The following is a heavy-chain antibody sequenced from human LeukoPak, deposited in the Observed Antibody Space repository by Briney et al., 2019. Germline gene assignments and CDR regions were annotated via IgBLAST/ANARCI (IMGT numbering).Heavy chain of an antibody. D-gene: IGHD2-21*01. V-gene: IGHV3-23*01. CDR2: ITGRGTST. CDR1: GFDFSTYV. J-gene: IGHJ4*02. Sequence: GGSLRLSCAASGFDFSTYVMAWVRQAPGRGLEWVSSITGRGTSTHYADAVEGRFTISRDNSKNTLFLQMNSLTAGDTAVYHCAKDKVVVAGFDYWGQGTLVTVSS. CDR3: AKDKVVVAGFDY.